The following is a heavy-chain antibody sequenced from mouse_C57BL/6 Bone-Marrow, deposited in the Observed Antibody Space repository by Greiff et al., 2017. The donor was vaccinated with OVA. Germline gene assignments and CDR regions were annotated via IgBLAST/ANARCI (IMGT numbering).Heavy chain of an antibody. CDR1: GYTFTDYT. V-gene: IGHV1-62-2*01. Sequence: VQLQESGAELVKPGASVKLSCKASGYTFTDYTIHWVKQRSEQGLEWIGWFYPASGGIKYNEKFKDKATLTADTSSSTAYMELSSLTSEDSAIYFCARRDSGWYFDVWGTGTTVTVSS. D-gene: IGHD1-3*01. J-gene: IGHJ1*03. CDR2: FYPASGGI. CDR3: ARRDSGWYFDV.